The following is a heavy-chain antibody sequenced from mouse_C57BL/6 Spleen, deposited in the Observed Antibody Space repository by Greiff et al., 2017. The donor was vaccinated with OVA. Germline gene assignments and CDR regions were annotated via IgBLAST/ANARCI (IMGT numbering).Heavy chain of an antibody. CDR2: IRSKSNNYAT. V-gene: IGHV10-1*01. CDR3: VRPQLGPLSWFAY. J-gene: IGHJ3*01. Sequence: EVQLVESGGGLVQPKGSLKLSCAASGFSFNSYAMNWVRQAPGKGLEWVARIRSKSNNYATYYADSVKDRFTISRDDSESMLYLQMNNLKTEDTAMYYCVRPQLGPLSWFAYWGQGTLVTVSA. D-gene: IGHD4-1*02. CDR1: GFSFNSYA.